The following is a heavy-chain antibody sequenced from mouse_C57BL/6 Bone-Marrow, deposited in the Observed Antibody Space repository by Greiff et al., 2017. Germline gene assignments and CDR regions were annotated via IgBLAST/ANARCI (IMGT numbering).Heavy chain of an antibody. Sequence: DVHLVESGAELVRPGSSVKMSCKTSGYTFTSYGINWVKQRPGQGLEWIGYIYIGNGYTEYNEKFKGKATLTSDTSSSTAYMQLSSLTSEDSAIYFCARKGHYYGSRGGMDYWGQGTSVTVSS. CDR3: ARKGHYYGSRGGMDY. J-gene: IGHJ4*01. CDR2: IYIGNGYT. V-gene: IGHV1-58*01. D-gene: IGHD1-1*01. CDR1: GYTFTSYG.